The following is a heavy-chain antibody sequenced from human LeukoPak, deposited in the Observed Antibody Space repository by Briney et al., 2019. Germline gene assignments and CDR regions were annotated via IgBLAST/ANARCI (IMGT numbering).Heavy chain of an antibody. CDR2: IYYSGST. V-gene: IGHV4-59*01. Sequence: SETLSLTCTVSGGSISSYYWSWIRQPPGKGLKWIGYIYYSGSTNYNPSLKSRVTISVDTSKNQFSLKLSSVTAADTAVYYCARGNGDYDDDAFDIWGQGTMVTVSS. J-gene: IGHJ3*02. CDR1: GGSISSYY. CDR3: ARGNGDYDDDAFDI. D-gene: IGHD4-17*01.